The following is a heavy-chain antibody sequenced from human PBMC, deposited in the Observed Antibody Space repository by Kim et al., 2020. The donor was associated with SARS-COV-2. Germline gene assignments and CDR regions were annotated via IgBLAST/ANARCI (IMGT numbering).Heavy chain of an antibody. D-gene: IGHD3-10*01. CDR1: GDSISRYY. CDR2: IHYSGTT. Sequence: SETLSLTCSVSGDSISRYYWSWIRQPPGKGLEWIAYIHYSGTTNYNPSLRSRVTISVDTSKHQFSLKLSSVTAADTAVYYCARHELFGELLGWFDPWGQGTVVTVSS. J-gene: IGHJ5*02. CDR3: ARHELFGELLGWFDP. V-gene: IGHV4-59*01.